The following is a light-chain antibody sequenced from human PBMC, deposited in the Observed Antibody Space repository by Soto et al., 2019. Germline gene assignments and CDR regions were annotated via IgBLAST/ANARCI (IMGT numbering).Light chain of an antibody. CDR1: ANDVGAYNY. CDR3: CSNAGRPDV. CDR2: DVD. J-gene: IGLJ1*01. V-gene: IGLV2-11*01. Sequence: QSVLTQPRSVSGSPGQSVTISCTGTANDVGAYNYVSWYQQHPGRAPKLMIYDVDKRPSGVPDRFSGSKSGNTASLTISDLQAEDEADYYCCSNAGRPDVFGTGTKVTVL.